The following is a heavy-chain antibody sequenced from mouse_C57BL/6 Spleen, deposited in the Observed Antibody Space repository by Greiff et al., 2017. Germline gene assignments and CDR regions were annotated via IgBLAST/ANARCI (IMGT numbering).Heavy chain of an antibody. V-gene: IGHV1-55*01. J-gene: IGHJ3*01. CDR3: ARRGGGEFAY. CDR2: IYPGSGST. Sequence: QVQLQQPGAELVRPGSSVKLSCKASGYTFTSYWITWVKQRPGQGLEWIGDIYPGSGSTNYNEKFKSKATLTVDTSSSTAYMQLSSLTSEDSAVYYCARRGGGEFAYWGQGTLVTVSA. CDR1: GYTFTSYW.